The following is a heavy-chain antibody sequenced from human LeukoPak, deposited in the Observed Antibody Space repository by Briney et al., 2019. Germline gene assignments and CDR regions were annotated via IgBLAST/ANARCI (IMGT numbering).Heavy chain of an antibody. CDR3: ARAGYWCRDH. Sequence: PGGSLRLSCAASGFTFSSQWISWVRQAPGKGLEWVANINQGGNDRNYVDSVKGRFTISRDNAQNSLYLQMDSLRVEDTAMYYCARAGYWCRDHWGQGTLVTVSS. D-gene: IGHD2-8*02. CDR2: INQGGNDR. CDR1: GFTFSSQW. J-gene: IGHJ4*02. V-gene: IGHV3-7*01.